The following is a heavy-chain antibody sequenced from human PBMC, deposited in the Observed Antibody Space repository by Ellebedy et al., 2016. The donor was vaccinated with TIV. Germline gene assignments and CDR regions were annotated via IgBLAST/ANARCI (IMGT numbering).Heavy chain of an antibody. CDR2: ISLYNT. Sequence: GESLKISCVASGFTFSNFGMSWVRQAPGKGLEWVSTISLYNTHYADSVKGRFTISRDTSKNTLYLQMSSLTADDTAVYYCAKSPSRKPGLVDCWGQGTLVTVSS. D-gene: IGHD1-14*01. CDR3: AKSPSRKPGLVDC. J-gene: IGHJ4*02. CDR1: GFTFSNFG. V-gene: IGHV3-23*01.